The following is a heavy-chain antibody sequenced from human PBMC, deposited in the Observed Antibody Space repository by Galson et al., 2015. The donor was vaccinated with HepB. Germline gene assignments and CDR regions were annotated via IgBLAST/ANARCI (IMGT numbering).Heavy chain of an antibody. Sequence: SVKVSCKASGYTFTSYDINWVRQATGQGLEWMGWMNPNSGNTGYAQKFQGRVTMTRNTSISTAYMELSSLRSEDTAVYYCARRKGVAVAGTRPFDYWGQGTLVTVSS. D-gene: IGHD6-19*01. CDR1: GYTFTSYD. CDR3: ARRKGVAVAGTRPFDY. CDR2: MNPNSGNT. J-gene: IGHJ4*02. V-gene: IGHV1-8*01.